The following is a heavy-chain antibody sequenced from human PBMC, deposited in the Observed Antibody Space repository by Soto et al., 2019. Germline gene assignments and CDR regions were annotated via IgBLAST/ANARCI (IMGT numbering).Heavy chain of an antibody. Sequence: SETLSLTCAVYGGSFSGYYWSWIRQPPGKGLEWIGEINHSGSTNYNPSLKSRVTISVDTSKNQFSLKLSSVTAADTAVYYCASRGSGGPSGSLGGWFDPWGQGTLVTVSS. CDR1: GGSFSGYY. D-gene: IGHD3-16*01. J-gene: IGHJ5*02. CDR3: ASRGSGGPSGSLGGWFDP. V-gene: IGHV4-34*01. CDR2: INHSGST.